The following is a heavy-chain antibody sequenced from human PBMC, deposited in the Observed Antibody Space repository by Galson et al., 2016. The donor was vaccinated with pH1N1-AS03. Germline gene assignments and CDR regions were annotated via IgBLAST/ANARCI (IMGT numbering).Heavy chain of an antibody. V-gene: IGHV3-15*01. CDR1: GFTFSDVW. CDR2: IKSKTDGGTT. CDR3: RVVAENNAFDM. Sequence: SLRLSCAASGFTFSDVWMSWVRQTPGKGLEWVGRIKSKTDGGTTDYAAPVKGRFTISRGAAKNTLYLQMNTLKSEDTAVYYCRVVAENNAFDMWGQGTMVTVSS. D-gene: IGHD3-22*01. J-gene: IGHJ3*02.